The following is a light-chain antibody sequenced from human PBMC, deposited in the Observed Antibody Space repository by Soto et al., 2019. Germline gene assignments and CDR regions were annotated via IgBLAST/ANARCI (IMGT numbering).Light chain of an antibody. CDR2: GAS. CDR3: QQYIYWPWT. Sequence: EIVMTQSPSTLSVSPGERASLSCRASQSVSSTLAWYQQKPGQAPRLLIYGASTRATGIPARFSGSGSGTEFTLTLSSLQSEDFAVYYCQQYIYWPWTFGQGTKVDIK. V-gene: IGKV3-15*01. CDR1: QSVSST. J-gene: IGKJ1*01.